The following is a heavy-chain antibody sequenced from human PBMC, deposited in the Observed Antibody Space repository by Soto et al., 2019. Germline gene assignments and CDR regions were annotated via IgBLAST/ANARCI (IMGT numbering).Heavy chain of an antibody. CDR3: ARGRVTTGYYYGMDV. D-gene: IGHD4-4*01. CDR1: GGSFSGYY. V-gene: IGHV4-34*01. CDR2: INHSGST. J-gene: IGHJ6*02. Sequence: SETLSLTCAVYGGSFSGYYWSWIRQPPGKGLEWIGEINHSGSTNYNPSLKSRVTISVDTSKNQFSLKLSSVTAADTAVYYCARGRVTTGYYYGMDVWGQGTTVTVSS.